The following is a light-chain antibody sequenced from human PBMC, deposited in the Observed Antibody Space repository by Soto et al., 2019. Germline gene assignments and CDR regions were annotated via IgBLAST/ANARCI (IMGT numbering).Light chain of an antibody. V-gene: IGKV3-20*01. Sequence: VLTQFPGTLSLSPGERATLSCRASQSVISDYLAWYQQKPGQAPRLLISGASSRATGIPDRFSGSGSGTDFTLTISRREPEDFAVYYCQQYGSSPRTFGQGTKVEIK. CDR3: QQYGSSPRT. CDR1: QSVISDY. J-gene: IGKJ1*01. CDR2: GAS.